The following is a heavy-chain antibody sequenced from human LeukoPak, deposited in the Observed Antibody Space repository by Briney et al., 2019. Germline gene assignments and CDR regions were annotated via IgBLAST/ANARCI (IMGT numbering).Heavy chain of an antibody. CDR1: GFTVSSNY. J-gene: IGHJ4*02. D-gene: IGHD2/OR15-2a*01. CDR2: IYSGGST. CDR3: AKIVIREFGRVSAYFDY. Sequence: GGSLRLSCAASGFTVSSNYMSWVRQAPGQGLERDSVIYSGGSTYFPDSLKGRITMSVDNSKNQLYLKMSSVSAEDTAVYYCAKIVIREFGRVSAYFDYWGQGTLVTVSS. V-gene: IGHV3-53*01.